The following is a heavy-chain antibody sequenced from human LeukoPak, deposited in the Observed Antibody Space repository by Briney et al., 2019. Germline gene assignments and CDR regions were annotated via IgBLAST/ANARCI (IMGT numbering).Heavy chain of an antibody. CDR3: ARGRGVTIFALYYYYYGMDV. CDR2: MNPNSDNT. Sequence: GASVKVSCTASGYTFTSYDINWVRQATGQGLEWMGWMNPNSDNTGYAQKFQGRVTMTRNTSISIAYMELSSLRSEDTAVYYCARGRGVTIFALYYYYYGMDVWGQGTTVTVSS. J-gene: IGHJ6*02. D-gene: IGHD3-3*01. CDR1: GYTFTSYD. V-gene: IGHV1-8*01.